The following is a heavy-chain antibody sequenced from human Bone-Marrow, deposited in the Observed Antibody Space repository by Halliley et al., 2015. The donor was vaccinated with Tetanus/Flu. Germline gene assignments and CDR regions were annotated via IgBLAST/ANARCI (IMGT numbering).Heavy chain of an antibody. CDR2: MNPDSGAT. Sequence: QLVQSGAEVKKPGASVKVSCKASGYTFTGYYMHWVRQAPGQGLEWMGWMNPDSGATNYAQKFQGWVTMTRDTSITTAYMELSRLKSDDSAVYYCARTPSMVRGVVFYLRSWGQVTLVTVSS. D-gene: IGHD3-10*01. CDR1: GYTFTGYY. V-gene: IGHV1-2*04. J-gene: IGHJ4*02. CDR3: ARTPSMVRGVVFYLRS.